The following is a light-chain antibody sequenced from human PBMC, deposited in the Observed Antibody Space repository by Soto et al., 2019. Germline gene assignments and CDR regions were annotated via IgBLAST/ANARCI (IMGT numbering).Light chain of an antibody. J-gene: IGKJ3*01. CDR1: QSISSY. Sequence: EVVLTQSPATLSFSPGERATLSCRASQSISSYLAWFQQKPGQAPRLLSYGASNRATGIPARFSGSGSGTDFTLTISSLEPEDFAVYYCQHRTNWPPGVSFGPGTTVDIK. CDR2: GAS. V-gene: IGKV3-11*01. CDR3: QHRTNWPPGVS.